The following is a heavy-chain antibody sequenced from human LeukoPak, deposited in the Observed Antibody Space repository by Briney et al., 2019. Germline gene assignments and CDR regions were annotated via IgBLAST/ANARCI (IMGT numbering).Heavy chain of an antibody. CDR3: ARPLLPGIAVAGNLGY. Sequence: ASVKVSCKASGYTFTSYGISWVRQAPGQGLEWTGWISAYNGNTNYAQKLQGRVTMTTDTSTSTAYMELRSLRSDDTAVYYCARPLLPGIAVAGNLGYWGQGTLVTVSS. CDR2: ISAYNGNT. V-gene: IGHV1-18*01. D-gene: IGHD6-19*01. J-gene: IGHJ4*02. CDR1: GYTFTSYG.